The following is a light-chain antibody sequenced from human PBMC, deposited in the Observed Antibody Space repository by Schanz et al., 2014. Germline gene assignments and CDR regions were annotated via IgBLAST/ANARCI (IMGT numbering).Light chain of an antibody. Sequence: QSALTQPASASGSPGQSITISCTGTSSDVGAYNYVSWYQQHPGKAPKVMIYGVSKRPSGVPDRFSGSKSGTSASLVITGLQADDEADYFCHSYDTTLAGQVFGTGTKLTVL. CDR2: GVS. CDR3: HSYDTTLAGQV. V-gene: IGLV2-8*01. J-gene: IGLJ1*01. CDR1: SSDVGAYNY.